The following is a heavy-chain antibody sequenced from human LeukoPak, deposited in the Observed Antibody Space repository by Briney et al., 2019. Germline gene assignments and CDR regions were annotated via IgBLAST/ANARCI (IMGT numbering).Heavy chain of an antibody. V-gene: IGHV1-69*13. CDR2: IIPIFGTA. J-gene: IGHJ3*02. CDR1: GGTFSSYA. CDR3: ASGGDDFSLQSALDI. Sequence: SVKVSCKASGGTFSSYAISWVRQAPGQGLEWMGGIIPIFGTANYAQKFQGRVTITADESTSTAYMELSSLRSEDTAVYYCASGGDDFSLQSALDIWGQGTMVTVSS. D-gene: IGHD3-3*01.